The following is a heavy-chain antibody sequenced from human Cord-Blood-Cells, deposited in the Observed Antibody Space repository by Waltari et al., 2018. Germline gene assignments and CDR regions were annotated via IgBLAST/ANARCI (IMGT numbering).Heavy chain of an antibody. V-gene: IGHV1-2*02. J-gene: IGHJ4*02. CDR3: AREEEMATINY. D-gene: IGHD5-12*01. CDR2: MNPNAGGT. CDR1: GYTFTGYY. Sequence: QVQLVQSGAEVKKPGASVKVSCKASGYTFTGYYMHWVRQAPGQGREGRGWMNPNAGGTNYEQKFQGRVTRTRERSIRPAYMELSRLRSDDTAVYYCAREEEMATINYWGQGTLVTVSS.